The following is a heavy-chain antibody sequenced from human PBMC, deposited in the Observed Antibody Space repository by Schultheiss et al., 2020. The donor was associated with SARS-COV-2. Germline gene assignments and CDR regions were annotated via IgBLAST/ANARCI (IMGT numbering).Heavy chain of an antibody. D-gene: IGHD5-24*01. CDR3: AREDGYNMLGY. J-gene: IGHJ4*02. CDR2: IYYSGST. CDR1: GGSLSSFY. Sequence: SETLSLTCTVSGGSLSSFYWSWIRQPPGKGLEWIGYIYYSGSTNYNPSLKSRVTISVDTSKNQFSLKLSSVTAADTAVYYCAREDGYNMLGYWGQGTLVTVSS. V-gene: IGHV4-59*12.